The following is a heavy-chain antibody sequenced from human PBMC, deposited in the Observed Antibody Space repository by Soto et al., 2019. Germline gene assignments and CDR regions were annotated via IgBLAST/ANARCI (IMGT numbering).Heavy chain of an antibody. J-gene: IGHJ5*02. D-gene: IGHD5-12*01. CDR3: ARVTSVLGSEGAHVGSWFVP. V-gene: IGHV4-4*02. Sequence: SETLSLTCTVSGGSIRTPDWWSWVRQTPEKGLEWFGEIYHSGTPNYNPSLKSRVSMSVDKSNNQFSLKLYSVTAADTAVYYCARVTSVLGSEGAHVGSWFVPWDPGALVTV. CDR2: IYHSGTP. CDR1: GGSIRTPDW.